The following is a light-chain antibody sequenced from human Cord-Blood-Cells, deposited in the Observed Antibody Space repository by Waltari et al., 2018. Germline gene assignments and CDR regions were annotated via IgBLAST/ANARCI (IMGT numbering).Light chain of an antibody. Sequence: DIVMTQSPDSLAVSLGERATINCKSSQSVLYSSNNKNYLAWYQQKPGQPPKLLIYWASTRESGVPGRFSGGGSGTDFTLTISSLQAEDVAVYYCQQYYSTPWTFGQGTKVEIK. CDR2: WAS. CDR1: QSVLYSSNNKNY. CDR3: QQYYSTPWT. J-gene: IGKJ1*01. V-gene: IGKV4-1*01.